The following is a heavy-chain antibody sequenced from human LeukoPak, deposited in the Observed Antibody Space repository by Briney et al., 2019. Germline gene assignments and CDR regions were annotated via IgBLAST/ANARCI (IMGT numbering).Heavy chain of an antibody. Sequence: ASVKVSCKASGYTFTSYYMHWVRQPPGQGLEWMGIINPSGGSTSYAQKFQGRVTMTRDMSTRTVYMELSSLRSEDTAVYYCARQGHSSSSYNWFDPWGQGTLVTVSS. J-gene: IGHJ5*02. V-gene: IGHV1-46*01. CDR2: INPSGGST. CDR3: ARQGHSSSSYNWFDP. D-gene: IGHD6-6*01. CDR1: GYTFTSYY.